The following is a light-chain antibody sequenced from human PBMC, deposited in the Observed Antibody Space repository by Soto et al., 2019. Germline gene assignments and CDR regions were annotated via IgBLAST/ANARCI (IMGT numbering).Light chain of an antibody. CDR3: QQYNNWPPT. Sequence: EIMMTQSPATLSVSQGERATLSCRASQSVSSNLAWYQQKPGQAPRLLIFDASTRATGIPARFSGSGSGTEFTLTISSLQSEDSAVFYCQQYNNWPPTFGQGTRLEIK. CDR1: QSVSSN. J-gene: IGKJ5*01. V-gene: IGKV3-15*01. CDR2: DAS.